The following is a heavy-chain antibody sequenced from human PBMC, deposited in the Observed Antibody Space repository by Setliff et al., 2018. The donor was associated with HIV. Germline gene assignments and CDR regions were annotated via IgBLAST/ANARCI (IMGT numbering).Heavy chain of an antibody. CDR2: IYYSGTT. V-gene: IGHV4-39*01. J-gene: IGHJ4*02. Sequence: LSLTCTVSGASVNSNNYYWGWIRQPPGKGLEWIASIYYSGTTYYNPSLKGRVTISIDTSKNQFSLQLTSVTAADTAVYYCVNPSGAMGDFDSWGQGTLVTSPQ. CDR1: GASVNSNNYY. D-gene: IGHD3-16*01. CDR3: VNPSGAMGDFDS.